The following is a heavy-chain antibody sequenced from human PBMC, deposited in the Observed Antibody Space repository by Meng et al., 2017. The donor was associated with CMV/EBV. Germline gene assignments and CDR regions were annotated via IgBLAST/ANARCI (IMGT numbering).Heavy chain of an antibody. J-gene: IGHJ4*02. CDR1: CGSISSPV. CDR3: ASLGGGY. D-gene: IGHD3-16*01. V-gene: IGHV4-4*07. Sequence: SETLSLTWTVPCGSISSPVLSWIRQPAGKGLEWIGRIYSSGSTNYNPSLKSRVTMSVDTSKNQYSLQLNSVTAADTAVYYCASLGGGYWGQGTLVTVSS. CDR2: IYSSGST.